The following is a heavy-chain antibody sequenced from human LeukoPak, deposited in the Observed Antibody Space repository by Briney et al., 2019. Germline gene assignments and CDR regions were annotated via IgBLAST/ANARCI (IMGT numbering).Heavy chain of an antibody. CDR1: GFTFSGYM. J-gene: IGHJ4*02. Sequence: GGSLRLSCAAPGFTFSGYMMSGGRQALGKRRGCGSHIKEVVSEKHYADSVKGRFSISTDNTKNSLYLQMNSLRAEDAAVYYCERDKGMATMYGFDYWGQGTLVTVSS. V-gene: IGHV3-7*01. D-gene: IGHD5-24*01. CDR2: IKEVVSEK. CDR3: ERDKGMATMYGFDY.